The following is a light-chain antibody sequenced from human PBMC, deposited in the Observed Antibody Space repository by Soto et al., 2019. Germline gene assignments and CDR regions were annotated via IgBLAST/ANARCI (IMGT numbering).Light chain of an antibody. CDR3: QQYSSYPWT. J-gene: IGKJ1*01. Sequence: IVWPQSPGTLSLSPGERATLSCRASQSVSNNYLAWYQQKPGQAPRLLIYGASNRATGIPDRFSGSGSGTDFTLTISSLLPDDFATYYCQQYSSYPWTFGQGTKVDIK. V-gene: IGKV3-20*01. CDR2: GAS. CDR1: QSVSNNY.